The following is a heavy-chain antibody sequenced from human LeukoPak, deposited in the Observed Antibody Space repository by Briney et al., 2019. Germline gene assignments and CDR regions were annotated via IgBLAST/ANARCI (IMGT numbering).Heavy chain of an antibody. Sequence: GRSLRLSCAASGFTFDDYAMHWVRQAPGKGLEWVSGISWNSGSIGYADSVKGRFTISRDNAKNSLYLQMNSLRAEDMALYYCAKGLISGWLDWFDPWGQGTLVTVSS. CDR2: ISWNSGSI. CDR1: GFTFDDYA. V-gene: IGHV3-9*03. J-gene: IGHJ5*02. D-gene: IGHD6-19*01. CDR3: AKGLISGWLDWFDP.